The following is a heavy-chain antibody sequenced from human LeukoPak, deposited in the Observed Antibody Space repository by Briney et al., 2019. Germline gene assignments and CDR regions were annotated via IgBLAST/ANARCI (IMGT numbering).Heavy chain of an antibody. CDR2: ISDSGGST. D-gene: IGHD5-12*01. Sequence: PGGSLRLSCAASRFTFSTYAMSWVRQAPGKGLEWVSGISDSGGSTYYADSVRGRFTVSRDNSKNTLYLQMNSLRAEDTAVYYCAKDRYNDYEGGWFDPWGQGTLVTVSS. V-gene: IGHV3-23*01. CDR3: AKDRYNDYEGGWFDP. CDR1: RFTFSTYA. J-gene: IGHJ5*02.